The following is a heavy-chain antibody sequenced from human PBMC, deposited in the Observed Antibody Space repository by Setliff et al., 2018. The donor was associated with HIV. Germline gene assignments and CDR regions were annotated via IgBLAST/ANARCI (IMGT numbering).Heavy chain of an antibody. CDR3: ARAYDYSNYFHYYMDV. Sequence: PSETLSLTCAVYGGSFSGYYWSWIRQTPGKGLERIGEIDHSGGTKYNPSLKSRVTISLDTSKNQFSLKLSSVTAADTAVYYCARAYDYSNYFHYYMDVWGKGTTVTVSS. CDR2: IDHSGGT. V-gene: IGHV4-34*01. CDR1: GGSFSGYY. D-gene: IGHD4-4*01. J-gene: IGHJ6*03.